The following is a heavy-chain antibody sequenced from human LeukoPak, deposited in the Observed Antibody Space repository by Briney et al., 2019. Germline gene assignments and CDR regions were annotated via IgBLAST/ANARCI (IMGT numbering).Heavy chain of an antibody. CDR2: IGAAGSTI. CDR1: GFTFSSYS. Sequence: QPGGSLRLSCAASGFTFSSYSMNWVRQAPGKGLEWVSYIGAAGSTIYYADSVKGRFTISRDNAKNSLFLQMNSLRAGDTAVYYCARDSSTYAGPPDYWGQGTLVTVSS. CDR3: ARDSSTYAGPPDY. V-gene: IGHV3-48*01. D-gene: IGHD2-2*01. J-gene: IGHJ4*02.